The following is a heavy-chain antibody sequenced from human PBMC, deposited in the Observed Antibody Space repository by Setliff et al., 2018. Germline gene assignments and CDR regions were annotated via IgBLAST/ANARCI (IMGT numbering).Heavy chain of an antibody. V-gene: IGHV4-31*03. J-gene: IGHJ4*02. CDR2: ISYSATT. Sequence: NPSETLSLTCIVSDDSMNSGAYYWSWIRQHPGQGLEWIGYISYSATTSYNPSLKSRISISMHTSRDQLSLQLNAVTAADTARYYCARGAGWCCDSNDYYYDYWGQGTLVTVSS. D-gene: IGHD3-22*01. CDR3: ARGAGWCCDSNDYYYDY. CDR1: DDSMNSGAYY.